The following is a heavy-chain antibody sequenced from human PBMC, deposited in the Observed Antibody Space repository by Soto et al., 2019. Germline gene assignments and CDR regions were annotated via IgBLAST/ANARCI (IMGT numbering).Heavy chain of an antibody. Sequence: EVQLVESGGGLVKPGGSLRLSCTASGFAFNTYSMNWVHQAPGKGLEWVSSINEDSTYIYYADSLRGRITISRDNAKDSLFLQMNSLRPDDTAVYYCVRDLGRYFRSGYMDLWGDGATVTDSS. CDR1: GFAFNTYS. J-gene: IGHJ6*03. D-gene: IGHD3-9*01. CDR3: VRDLGRYFRSGYMDL. V-gene: IGHV3-21*02. CDR2: INEDSTYI.